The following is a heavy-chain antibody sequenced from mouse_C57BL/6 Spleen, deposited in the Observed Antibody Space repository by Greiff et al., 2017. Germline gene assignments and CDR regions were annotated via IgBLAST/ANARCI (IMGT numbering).Heavy chain of an antibody. D-gene: IGHD1-1*01. V-gene: IGHV3-6*01. Sequence: ESGPGLVKPSQSLSLTCSVTGYSITSGYYWNWIRQFPGNKLEWMGYISYDGSNNYNPSLKNRISITRDTSKNQFFLKLNSVTTEDTATYYCARDITTVEDYAMDYWGQGTSVTVSS. CDR1: GYSITSGYY. CDR2: ISYDGSN. CDR3: ARDITTVEDYAMDY. J-gene: IGHJ4*01.